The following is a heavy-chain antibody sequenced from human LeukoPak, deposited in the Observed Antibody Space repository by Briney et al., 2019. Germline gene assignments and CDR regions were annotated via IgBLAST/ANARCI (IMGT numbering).Heavy chain of an antibody. Sequence: GASVKVSCKASGYTFTSYGISWVRQAPGQGLEWMGWISAYNGNTNYAQKFQGRVTITADKSTSTAYMELSSLRSEDTAVYYCARDPESLAYGDSLGGWLDPWGQGTLVTVSS. V-gene: IGHV1-18*01. D-gene: IGHD4-17*01. CDR1: GYTFTSYG. CDR2: ISAYNGNT. J-gene: IGHJ5*02. CDR3: ARDPESLAYGDSLGGWLDP.